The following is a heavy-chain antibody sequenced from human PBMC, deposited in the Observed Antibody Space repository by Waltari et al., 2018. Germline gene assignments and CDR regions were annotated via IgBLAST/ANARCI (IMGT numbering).Heavy chain of an antibody. CDR1: GDSITGFY. CDR2: IDTYRVT. J-gene: IGHJ4*02. D-gene: IGHD2-21*01. V-gene: IGHV4-4*07. CDR3: VRAELRYCGHTACSRYFDS. Sequence: VQLRESGPGLVKPSETLSLTCFVSGDSITGFYWTWIRQTAGKGLEWIGRIDTYRVTRYTPSPAGRVSMSVDKSKNHFSLNLYSVTAADTATYYCVRAELRYCGHTACSRYFDSWGQGLLVTVSS.